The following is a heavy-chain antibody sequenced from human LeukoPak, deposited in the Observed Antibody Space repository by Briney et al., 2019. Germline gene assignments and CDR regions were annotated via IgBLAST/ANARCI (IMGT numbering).Heavy chain of an antibody. CDR1: GFTFRSYS. D-gene: IGHD6-13*01. Sequence: SGGSLRLSCAASGFTFRSYSMNWVRQAPGKGLEWVAVIWYDGSNKYYADSVKGRFTISRDNSKNTLYLQMNSLRAEDTAVYYCARDRYSSSWWDYFDYWGQGTLVTVSS. CDR2: IWYDGSNK. V-gene: IGHV3-33*08. J-gene: IGHJ4*02. CDR3: ARDRYSSSWWDYFDY.